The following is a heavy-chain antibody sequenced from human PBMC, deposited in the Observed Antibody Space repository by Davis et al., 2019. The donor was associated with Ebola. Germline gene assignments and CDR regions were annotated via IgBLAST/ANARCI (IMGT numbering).Heavy chain of an antibody. D-gene: IGHD1-26*01. CDR3: AKGGVGATSPYYYYYMDV. Sequence: GESLKISCAASGFTFSSYGMHWVRQAPGKGLEWVAVISYDGSNKYYADSVKGRFTISRDNSKNTLYLQMNSLRAEDTAVYYCAKGGVGATSPYYYYYMDVWGKGTTVTVSS. J-gene: IGHJ6*03. V-gene: IGHV3-30*18. CDR2: ISYDGSNK. CDR1: GFTFSSYG.